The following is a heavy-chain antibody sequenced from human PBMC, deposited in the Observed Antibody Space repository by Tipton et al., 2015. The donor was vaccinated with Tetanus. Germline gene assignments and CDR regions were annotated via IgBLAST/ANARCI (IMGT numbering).Heavy chain of an antibody. CDR2: VHYTGKD. CDR1: GGSISSSNYY. CDR3: ARIGWPENNKPGFDI. V-gene: IGHV4-61*01. D-gene: IGHD1/OR15-1a*01. Sequence: TLSLTCTVSGGSISSSNYYWSWIRQRPGRGLEWVGYVHYTGKDNYNPSLRSRVTLSVDTSKNQFSLQMSSVTAADTAVYYCARIGWPENNKPGFDIWGQGTMVTVSS. J-gene: IGHJ3*02.